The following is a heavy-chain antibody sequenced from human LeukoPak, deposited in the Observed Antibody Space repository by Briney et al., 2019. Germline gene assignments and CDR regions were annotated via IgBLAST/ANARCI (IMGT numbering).Heavy chain of an antibody. CDR2: INHSGST. CDR1: GGSLSGYY. V-gene: IGHV4-34*01. Sequence: PSETLSLTCAVYGGSLSGYYWSWVRQPPGKGLEWIGEINHSGSTNYNPSLKSRVTIPVDTSKNQFSLKLSAVTAADTAVYYCARGGGILTGAKELDIWGQGTMVTVSS. J-gene: IGHJ3*02. D-gene: IGHD3-9*01. CDR3: ARGGGILTGAKELDI.